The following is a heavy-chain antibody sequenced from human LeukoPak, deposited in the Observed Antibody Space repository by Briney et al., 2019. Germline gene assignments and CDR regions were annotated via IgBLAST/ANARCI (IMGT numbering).Heavy chain of an antibody. CDR2: ISGSGGST. Sequence: GGSLRLSCAASGFTFSSYAMSWVRQAPGKGLEWVSAISGSGGSTYYADSVKGRVTMSRDNSKNTLYLQMNNLRAEDKAEYYCALRWYTTNHGDSWGPGTLVTVSS. D-gene: IGHD2-8*01. CDR3: ALRWYTTNHGDS. J-gene: IGHJ4*02. V-gene: IGHV3-23*01. CDR1: GFTFSSYA.